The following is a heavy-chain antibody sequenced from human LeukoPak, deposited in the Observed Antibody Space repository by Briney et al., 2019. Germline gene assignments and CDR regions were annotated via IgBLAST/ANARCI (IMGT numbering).Heavy chain of an antibody. Sequence: AGGSLRLSCAASGFTYSHYGMHWVRQAPGKGLKWVAVIWSDGTEKYYGDAVKGRFTVSRDNSINTLYLQMNSLTGEDTAVYYCAKDAERGFDYSNSLQYWGQGTLVTVSS. D-gene: IGHD4-11*01. J-gene: IGHJ4*02. CDR3: AKDAERGFDYSNSLQY. V-gene: IGHV3-33*06. CDR1: GFTYSHYG. CDR2: IWSDGTEK.